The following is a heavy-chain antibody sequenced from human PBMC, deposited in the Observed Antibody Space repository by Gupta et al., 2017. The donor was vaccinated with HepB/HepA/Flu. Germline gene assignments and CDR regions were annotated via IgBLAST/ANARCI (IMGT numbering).Heavy chain of an antibody. CDR1: GFSVSRHS. V-gene: IGHV3-53*01. Sequence: EVRLAESGGGLIQPGGSLSLACAASGFSVSRHSRRWVRQPPGKGLEWVSMIYGGGSTFYANSVKGRFTISRDNSKNTLYLQMNSLRVEDTAVYYCATSSVSTYNWFDPWGQGTLVTVSS. CDR2: IYGGGST. CDR3: ATSSVSTYNWFDP. J-gene: IGHJ5*02.